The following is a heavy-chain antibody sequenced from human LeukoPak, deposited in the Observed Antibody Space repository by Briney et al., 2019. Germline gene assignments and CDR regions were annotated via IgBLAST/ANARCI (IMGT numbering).Heavy chain of an antibody. CDR1: GYTFTGYY. J-gene: IGHJ6*03. D-gene: IGHD3-10*01. V-gene: IGHV1-18*04. Sequence: ASVKVSCKASGYTFTGYYMHWVRQAPGQGLEWMGWISPYNGNTNYAQKLQGRVTMTTDTSTSTAYMEVRSLRADDTAVYYCARAPTENYYGSGSYFVGYYYYYMDVWGKGTTVTVSS. CDR2: ISPYNGNT. CDR3: ARAPTENYYGSGSYFVGYYYYYMDV.